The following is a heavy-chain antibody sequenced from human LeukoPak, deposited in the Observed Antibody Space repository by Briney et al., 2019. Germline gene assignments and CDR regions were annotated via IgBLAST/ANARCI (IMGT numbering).Heavy chain of an antibody. J-gene: IGHJ4*02. CDR1: GCVFTSYW. CDR3: ARLITMVRGVPTSPASYFDY. CDR2: ILPDDSHT. Sequence: GEAPKISCKGSGCVFTSYWIGRVRPVPGKGPEWIGVILPDDSHTRYSPSFQGQVTISADKSISTAYLQWSSLRASDTAMYYCARLITMVRGVPTSPASYFDYWGLGTLVTVSP. V-gene: IGHV5-51*01. D-gene: IGHD3-10*01.